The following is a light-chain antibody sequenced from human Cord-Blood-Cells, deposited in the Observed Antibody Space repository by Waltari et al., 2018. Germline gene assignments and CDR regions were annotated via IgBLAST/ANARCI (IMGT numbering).Light chain of an antibody. Sequence: DIQMTQSTYSLSASVGERVTITCRASQSISSYLNWYQQKPGKAPKLLIYAASSLQSGVPSRFSGSGSGTDFTLTISSLQPEDFATYYCQQSYSTPLTFGGGTKVEIK. V-gene: IGKV1-39*01. CDR3: QQSYSTPLT. CDR2: AAS. J-gene: IGKJ4*01. CDR1: QSISSY.